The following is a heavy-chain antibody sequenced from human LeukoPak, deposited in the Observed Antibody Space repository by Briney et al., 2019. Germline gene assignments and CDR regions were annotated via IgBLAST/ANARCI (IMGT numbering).Heavy chain of an antibody. V-gene: IGHV1-2*02. CDR2: INPNSGGT. Sequence: GASVKVSCKASGYTFTGYYMHWVRQAPGQGLEWMGWINPNSGGTNYAQKFQGRVTMTRDTSISTAYMELSRLRSDDTAVYYCARVLYCSSTSCYAFWGFDAFDIWGQGTMVTVSS. CDR3: ARVLYCSSTSCYAFWGFDAFDI. D-gene: IGHD2-2*01. J-gene: IGHJ3*02. CDR1: GYTFTGYY.